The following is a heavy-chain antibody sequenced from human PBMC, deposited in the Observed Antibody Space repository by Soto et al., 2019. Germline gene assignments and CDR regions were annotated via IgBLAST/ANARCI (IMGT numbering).Heavy chain of an antibody. CDR3: ARGSRGVLDYYYYYGMDV. Sequence: KPSETLSLTCTVSGGSISSGGYYWSWIRQHPGKGLEWIGYIYYSGSTYYNPSLKSRVTISVDTSKNQFSLKLSSVTAADTAVYYCARGSRGVLDYYYYYGMDVWGQGTTVTVSS. CDR1: GGSISSGGYY. D-gene: IGHD2-15*01. J-gene: IGHJ6*02. V-gene: IGHV4-31*03. CDR2: IYYSGST.